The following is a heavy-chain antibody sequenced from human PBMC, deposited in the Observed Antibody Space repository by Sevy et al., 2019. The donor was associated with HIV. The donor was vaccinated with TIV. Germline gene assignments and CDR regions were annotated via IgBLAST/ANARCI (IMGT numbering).Heavy chain of an antibody. D-gene: IGHD3-10*01. CDR3: TRVRGLLGWFDS. J-gene: IGHJ5*01. Sequence: GGSLRLSCVASGFTFSDYTIHWVRQAPGKGLEWVSVISYDGSRTSYADSVKGRFTISRDNSKNTLFLQMNSLRAEDTTVYYCTRVRGLLGWFDSWGQGTLVTVSS. V-gene: IGHV3-30*04. CDR2: ISYDGSRT. CDR1: GFTFSDYT.